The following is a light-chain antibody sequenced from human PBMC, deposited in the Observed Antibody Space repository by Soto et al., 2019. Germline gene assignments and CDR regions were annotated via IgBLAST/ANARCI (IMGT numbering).Light chain of an antibody. J-gene: IGKJ1*01. CDR3: QQYYSTPWT. CDR2: YIS. V-gene: IGKV3D-15*01. Sequence: EIGMTQSPATLSVSPGETASLSCRASQSAGNFLAWYQQKPGQAPRLLIYYISTRATGIPARFSGSGSGTDFTLTISSLQAEDVAVYYCQQYYSTPWTFGQGTKVDIK. CDR1: QSAGNF.